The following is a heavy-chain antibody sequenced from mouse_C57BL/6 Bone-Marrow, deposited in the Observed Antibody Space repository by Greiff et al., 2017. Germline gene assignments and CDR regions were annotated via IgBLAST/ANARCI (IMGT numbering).Heavy chain of an antibody. CDR2: IYPRSGNT. Sequence: QVQLQQSGAELARPGASVKLSCKASGYTFTSYGISWVKQRTGQGLEWIGEIYPRSGNTYYNEKFKGKATLTADKSSSTAYMELRSLTSEDSAVXFCARNMEGYMTTVVADYGGQGTTLTVSS. CDR1: GYTFTSYG. V-gene: IGHV1-81*01. J-gene: IGHJ2*01. D-gene: IGHD1-1*01. CDR3: ARNMEGYMTTVVADY.